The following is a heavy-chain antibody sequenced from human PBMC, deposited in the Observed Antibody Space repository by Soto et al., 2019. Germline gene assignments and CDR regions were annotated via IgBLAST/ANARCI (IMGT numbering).Heavy chain of an antibody. CDR3: ARSYYDFWSGSSAYYYYMDV. Sequence: QVQLVESGGGVVQPGRSLRLSCAASGFTFSSYGMHWVRQAPGKGLEWGAVIWYDGSNKYYADSVKGRFTISRDNSKNTLYLQMNSLRAEDTAVYYCARSYYDFWSGSSAYYYYMDVWGKGTTVTVSS. D-gene: IGHD3-3*01. CDR1: GFTFSSYG. V-gene: IGHV3-33*01. J-gene: IGHJ6*03. CDR2: IWYDGSNK.